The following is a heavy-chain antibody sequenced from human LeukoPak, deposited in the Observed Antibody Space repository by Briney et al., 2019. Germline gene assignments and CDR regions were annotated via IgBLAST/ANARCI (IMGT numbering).Heavy chain of an antibody. CDR3: ARESYRVVTASAEYFQH. J-gene: IGHJ1*01. Sequence: GGSLRLSCAASGFTSSSYSMNWVRQAPGKGLEWVSSISSSSSYIYYADSVKGRFTISRDNAKNSLYLQMNSLRAEDTAVYYCARESYRVVTASAEYFQHWGQGTLVTVSS. D-gene: IGHD2-21*02. CDR2: ISSSSSYI. CDR1: GFTSSSYS. V-gene: IGHV3-21*01.